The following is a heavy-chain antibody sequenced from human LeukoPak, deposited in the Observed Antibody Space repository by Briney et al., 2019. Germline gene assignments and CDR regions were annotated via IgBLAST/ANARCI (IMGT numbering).Heavy chain of an antibody. CDR1: GGSFSGYY. D-gene: IGHD3-3*01. J-gene: IGHJ4*02. Sequence: SETLSLTCAVYGGSFSGYYWSWIRQPPGKGLEWIAEINHSGSTNYNPSLKSRVTISVDTSKHQFSLKLSSVTAEDTAVYYCARGHHITILGVVIPFDSWGQGTLVTVSS. CDR2: INHSGST. V-gene: IGHV4-34*01. CDR3: ARGHHITILGVVIPFDS.